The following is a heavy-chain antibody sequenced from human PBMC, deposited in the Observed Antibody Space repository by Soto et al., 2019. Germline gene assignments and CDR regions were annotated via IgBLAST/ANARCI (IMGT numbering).Heavy chain of an antibody. Sequence: QVQLVQSGAEVKKPGASVKVSCKASGYTFTSYDINWVRQATGQGLEWMGWMNPNSGNTGYAQKFQGRVTMTRNTSISTAYMELSSLRSEDTAVYYCARVAVTTTRTGYAFDIWGQGTMVTVSS. V-gene: IGHV1-8*01. D-gene: IGHD4-17*01. J-gene: IGHJ3*02. CDR2: MNPNSGNT. CDR1: GYTFTSYD. CDR3: ARVAVTTTRTGYAFDI.